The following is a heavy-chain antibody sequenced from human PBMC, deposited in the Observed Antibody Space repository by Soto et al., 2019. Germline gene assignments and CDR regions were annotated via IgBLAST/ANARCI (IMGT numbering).Heavy chain of an antibody. J-gene: IGHJ4*02. CDR1: GGTFSSYT. Sequence: QVQLVQSGAEVQKPGSSVKVSCKASGGTFSSYTISWVRQAPGQGLEWMGRIIPILGIANYAQKFQGRVTITADKATSTAYMELSSLRSEDTAVYYCARGIAVAGTVYWGQGTLVTVSS. D-gene: IGHD6-19*01. CDR2: IIPILGIA. CDR3: ARGIAVAGTVY. V-gene: IGHV1-69*02.